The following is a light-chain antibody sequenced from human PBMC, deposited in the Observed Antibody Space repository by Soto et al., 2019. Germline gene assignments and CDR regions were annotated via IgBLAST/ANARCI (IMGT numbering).Light chain of an antibody. CDR2: DAS. CDR1: QSSSSW. J-gene: IGKJ1*01. V-gene: IGKV1-5*01. Sequence: DIQMTQSPSTLSASVGDRVTITCRASQSSSSWLAWYQQKPGKAPKLLIYDASSLESGVPSRFSGSGSGTEFTLTISSLQPDDFATYYCQQYNSIRTFGQGTQVDIK. CDR3: QQYNSIRT.